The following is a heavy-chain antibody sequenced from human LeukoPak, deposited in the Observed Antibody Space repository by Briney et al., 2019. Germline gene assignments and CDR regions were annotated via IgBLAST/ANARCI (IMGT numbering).Heavy chain of an antibody. CDR1: GGSISTYY. V-gene: IGHV4-59*01. CDR2: IYYSGSA. J-gene: IGHJ4*02. CDR3: ARSYGSGNYFDY. Sequence: SETLSLTCTVSGGSISTYYWSWIRQPPGKGLEWIGYIYYSGSANYNPSLKSRVTISVDTSKNQFSLKLSSVTAADTAVYYCARSYGSGNYFDYWGQGTLVTVFS. D-gene: IGHD3-10*01.